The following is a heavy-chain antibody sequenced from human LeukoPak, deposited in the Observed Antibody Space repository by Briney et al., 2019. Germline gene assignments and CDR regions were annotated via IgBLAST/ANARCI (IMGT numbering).Heavy chain of an antibody. CDR1: GGSINSSSHH. Sequence: SETLSLTCSVSGGSINSSSHHWDWIRQAPGKGLEWIGNIYYSGTTSYNPSLKSRVTISVDTSKNQFSLRLSSVTAADTAVYYCARRGDILTDYAFDHWGQGTLVTVSS. V-gene: IGHV4-39*01. D-gene: IGHD3-9*01. CDR2: IYYSGTT. CDR3: ARRGDILTDYAFDH. J-gene: IGHJ4*02.